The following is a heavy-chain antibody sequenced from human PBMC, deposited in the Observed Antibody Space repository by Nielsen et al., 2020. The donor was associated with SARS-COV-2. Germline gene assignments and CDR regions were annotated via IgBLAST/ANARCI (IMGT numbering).Heavy chain of an antibody. V-gene: IGHV4-59*02. Sequence: SETLSLTCSVSGVSVTFYYWSWIRQPPGKGLEWIGYIYYSGSTNYNPSLKSRVTISVDTSKNQFSLKLSSVTAADTAVYYCARDPGGVDIWGQGTMVTVSS. J-gene: IGHJ3*02. CDR1: GVSVTFYY. CDR2: IYYSGST. D-gene: IGHD3-16*01. CDR3: ARDPGGVDI.